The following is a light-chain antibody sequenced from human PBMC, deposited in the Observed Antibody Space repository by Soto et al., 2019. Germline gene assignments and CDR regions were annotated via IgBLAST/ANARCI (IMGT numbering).Light chain of an antibody. CDR3: QQYNSYSGA. J-gene: IGKJ1*01. CDR2: DAS. CDR1: QSISSY. Sequence: DIQMTQSPSSLSASVGDRVTITCRASQSISSYLNWYQQKPGKAPKLLIYDASSLESGVPARFSGSGSGTEFTLTINSLQPADFATYYCQQYNSYSGAFGQGTKVDIK. V-gene: IGKV1-5*01.